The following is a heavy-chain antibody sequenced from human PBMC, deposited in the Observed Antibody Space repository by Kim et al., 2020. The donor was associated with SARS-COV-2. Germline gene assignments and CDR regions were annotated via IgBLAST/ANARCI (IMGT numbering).Heavy chain of an antibody. V-gene: IGHV3-23*01. J-gene: IGHJ4*02. CDR2: IIFSGGTT. D-gene: IGHD3-10*01. CDR3: ARGGDFDY. CDR1: GFTFSSYA. Sequence: GGSLRLSCAASGFTFSSYAMTWVRQAPGKGLDWVSTIIFSGGTTYYADSVKGRFTISRDNSKNTLYLQMNSLRAEDTAVYYCARGGDFDYWGQGTLVTVSS.